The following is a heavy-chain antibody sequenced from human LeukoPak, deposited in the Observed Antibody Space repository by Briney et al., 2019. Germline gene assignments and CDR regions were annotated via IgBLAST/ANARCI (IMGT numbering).Heavy chain of an antibody. V-gene: IGHV3-33*01. J-gene: IGHJ4*02. D-gene: IGHD2-2*01. CDR1: GFTFSSYG. CDR2: IWYDGSNK. Sequence: PGRSLRLSCAASGFTFSSYGMHWVRQAPGKGLEWVAVIWYDGSNKYYADSVKGRFTISRDNAKNTLYLQMNSLRAEDTAVYYCARRVVVPAAPYYFDYWGQGTLVTVSS. CDR3: ARRVVVPAAPYYFDY.